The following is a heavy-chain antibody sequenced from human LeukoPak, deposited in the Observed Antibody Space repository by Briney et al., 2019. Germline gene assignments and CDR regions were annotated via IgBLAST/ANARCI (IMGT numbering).Heavy chain of an antibody. J-gene: IGHJ4*02. CDR3: ARDQTLVAIGASGY. CDR1: GFTFSSYW. D-gene: IGHD2/OR15-2a*01. Sequence: PGGSLRLSCAASGFTFSSYWMTWVRHTPGKGLEWVANIKQDGDDKYYADSVRGRFTISRDNVRNSLYLQMNSLRVEDTGIYYCARDQTLVAIGASGYWGQGTLVTVSS. V-gene: IGHV3-7*01. CDR2: IKQDGDDK.